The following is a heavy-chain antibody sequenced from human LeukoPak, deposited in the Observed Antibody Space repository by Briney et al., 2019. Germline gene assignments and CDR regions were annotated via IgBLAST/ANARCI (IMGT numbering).Heavy chain of an antibody. D-gene: IGHD3-16*01. CDR1: GFTVSNTY. CDR2: IYSGGTP. Sequence: PGGSLRLSCAASGFTVSNTYMTWVRQAPGKGLEWVSVIYSGGTPYYADSVKGRFTFSRDNSQNTLFLQMNSLRAEDTAVYYCAQDHTTNNLGDDYWGQGTLVTVSS. V-gene: IGHV3-53*01. J-gene: IGHJ4*02. CDR3: AQDHTTNNLGDDY.